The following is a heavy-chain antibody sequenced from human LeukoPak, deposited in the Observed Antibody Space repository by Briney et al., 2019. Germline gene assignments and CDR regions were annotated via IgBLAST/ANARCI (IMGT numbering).Heavy chain of an antibody. Sequence: GGSLRLSCAASGSTFSRYWMHWVRQAPGEGLVWVSRVKSDGSDTIYADSVKGRFTISRDNAKNTPYLQMDSLRAEDTAVYYCTTGIGNYYYYWGQGTLVTVAS. CDR1: GSTFSRYW. CDR3: TTGIGNYYYY. D-gene: IGHD3-10*01. J-gene: IGHJ4*02. V-gene: IGHV3-74*01. CDR2: VKSDGSDT.